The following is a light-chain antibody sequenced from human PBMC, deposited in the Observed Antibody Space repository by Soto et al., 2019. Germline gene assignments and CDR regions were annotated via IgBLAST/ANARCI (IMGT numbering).Light chain of an antibody. CDR2: GAS. CDR3: QHYGSSLWT. Sequence: EIVLTQSPGTLSLSPGERATLSCRAGQRISSSYLAWYQQKPGQAPRLLILGASSRATGIPDRFSGSGSGTDFPLTISTLEPEDLAVYYCQHYGSSLWTFGQGTKVEIK. CDR1: QRISSSY. V-gene: IGKV3-20*01. J-gene: IGKJ1*01.